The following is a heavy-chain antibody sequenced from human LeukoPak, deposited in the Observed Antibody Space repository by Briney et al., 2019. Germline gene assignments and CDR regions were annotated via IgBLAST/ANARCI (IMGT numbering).Heavy chain of an antibody. CDR3: ARLGATVTTTPFDY. CDR1: GGSIGSSSYY. Sequence: SETLSLTCTVSGGSIGSSSYYWGWVRQPPGKGLEWIGTLYYSGSTYYNPSLKSRVTISVDTSKNQFSLKLSSVTAADTAVYYCARLGATVTTTPFDYWGQGTLVTVSS. J-gene: IGHJ4*02. V-gene: IGHV4-39*01. CDR2: LYYSGST. D-gene: IGHD4-17*01.